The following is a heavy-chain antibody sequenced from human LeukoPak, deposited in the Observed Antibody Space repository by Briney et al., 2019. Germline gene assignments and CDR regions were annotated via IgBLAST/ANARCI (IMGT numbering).Heavy chain of an antibody. J-gene: IGHJ4*02. D-gene: IGHD3-22*01. CDR1: GYTFTSYG. Sequence: ASVKVSCKASGYTFTSYGISWVRQAPGQGLEWMGWISAYNGNTNYAQKLQGRVTMTTDTSTSTAYMELRSLRSDDTAVYYCARVFYDSSGYYQVYYFDYWGQGTLVTVPS. V-gene: IGHV1-18*01. CDR3: ARVFYDSSGYYQVYYFDY. CDR2: ISAYNGNT.